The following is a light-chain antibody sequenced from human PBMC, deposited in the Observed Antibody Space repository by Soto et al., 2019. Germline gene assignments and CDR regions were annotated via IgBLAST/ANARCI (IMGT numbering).Light chain of an antibody. V-gene: IGKV3-20*01. CDR3: QQYHWAPDT. CDR2: GAS. Sequence: SLSPGERATLSCRASQIVGGDTLAWFQQRPGQAPRLVIYGASNRAAGIPDRFSGSGSGTDFTLTVSRLEPEDVAMYYCQQYHWAPDTLGQGTRLEI. J-gene: IGKJ5*01. CDR1: QIVGGDT.